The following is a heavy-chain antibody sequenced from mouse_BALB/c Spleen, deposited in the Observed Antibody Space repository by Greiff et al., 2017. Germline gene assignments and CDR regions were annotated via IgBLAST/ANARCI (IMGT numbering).Heavy chain of an antibody. V-gene: IGHV1-14*01. D-gene: IGHD2-4*01. CDR3: ARGRDYVGYYYAMDY. Sequence: VQLQQSGPELVKPGASVKMSCKASGYTFTSYVMHWVKQKPGQGLEWIGYINPYNDGTKYNEKFKGKATLTSDKSSSTAYMELSSLTSEDSAVYYCARGRDYVGYYYAMDYWGQGTSVTVSS. J-gene: IGHJ4*01. CDR2: INPYNDGT. CDR1: GYTFTSYV.